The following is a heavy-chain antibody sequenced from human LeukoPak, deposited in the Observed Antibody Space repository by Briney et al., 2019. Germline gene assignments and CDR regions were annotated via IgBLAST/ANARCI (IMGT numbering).Heavy chain of an antibody. J-gene: IGHJ4*01. D-gene: IGHD3-10*01. V-gene: IGHV3-30*18. CDR1: GITFSCFG. CDR2: ISNDGSNN. Sequence: PGRSLRLSCAASGITFSCFGMHWVRQAPGKGLEWVAGISNDGSNNYYAESVNGRFTISRDNSKNTLYLVVNTLRGEDTAVYYCAKEMGSRSSLFYFDYWGQGTLLTVSS. CDR3: AKEMGSRSSLFYFDY.